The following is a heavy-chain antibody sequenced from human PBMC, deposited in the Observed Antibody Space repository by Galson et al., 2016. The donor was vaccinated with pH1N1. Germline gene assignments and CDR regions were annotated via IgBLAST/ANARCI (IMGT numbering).Heavy chain of an antibody. D-gene: IGHD3-16*01. CDR1: GFSFPTSGVG. J-gene: IGHJ2*01. CDR2: VYWDDDK. CDR3: ARDRNIMMTGGSYLYFDL. V-gene: IGHV2-5*02. Sequence: PALVTPPQTLTLTCTFSGFSFPTSGVGVGWIRQPPGKALEWLALVYWDDDKRYSPSLESRLTITKDSSKNQVVLTMTNMDPADSATYFCARDRNIMMTGGSYLYFDLWGPGTLVTVSS.